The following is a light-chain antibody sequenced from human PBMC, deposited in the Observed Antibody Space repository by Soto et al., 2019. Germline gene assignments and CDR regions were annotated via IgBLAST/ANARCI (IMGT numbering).Light chain of an antibody. V-gene: IGKV1-5*03. CDR1: QSISSW. CDR2: KAS. CDR3: QQYNSYLYT. Sequence: DIQMTQSPSTLSASVGDRVTITCRASQSISSWLAWYQQKPGKAPKLLIYKASSLESGVPSRCSGSGSGTEFTITICSMQPDDFATYYCQQYNSYLYTFGQGTKLEIK. J-gene: IGKJ2*01.